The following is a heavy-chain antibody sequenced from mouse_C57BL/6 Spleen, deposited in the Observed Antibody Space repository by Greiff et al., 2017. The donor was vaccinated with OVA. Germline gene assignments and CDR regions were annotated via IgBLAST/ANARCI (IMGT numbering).Heavy chain of an antibody. Sequence: VQLQQSGAELVKPGASVKMSCKASGYTFTSYWITWVKQRPGQGLEWIGDIYPGSGSTNYNEKFKSKATLTVDTSSSTAYMQLSSLTSEDSAVYYCARRGIYYDYDGELGKAMDYWGQGTSVTVSS. D-gene: IGHD2-4*01. J-gene: IGHJ4*01. CDR3: ARRGIYYDYDGELGKAMDY. CDR2: IYPGSGST. CDR1: GYTFTSYW. V-gene: IGHV1-55*01.